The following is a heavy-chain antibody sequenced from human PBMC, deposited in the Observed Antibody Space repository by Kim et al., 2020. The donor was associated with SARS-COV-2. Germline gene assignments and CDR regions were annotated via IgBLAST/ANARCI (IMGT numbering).Heavy chain of an antibody. D-gene: IGHD3-10*01. Sequence: GGSLRLSCAASGFTFSSYAMHWVRQAPGKGLEWVAVISYDGSNKYYADSVKGRFTISRDNSKNTLYLQMNSLRAEDTAVYYCAREESSMVRGVITYYYYGMDVWGQGTTVTVSS. V-gene: IGHV3-30*04. CDR3: AREESSMVRGVITYYYYGMDV. CDR1: GFTFSSYA. J-gene: IGHJ6*02. CDR2: ISYDGSNK.